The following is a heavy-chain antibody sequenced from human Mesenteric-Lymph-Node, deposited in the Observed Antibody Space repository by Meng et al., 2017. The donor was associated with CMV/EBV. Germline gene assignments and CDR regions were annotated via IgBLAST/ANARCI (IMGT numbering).Heavy chain of an antibody. Sequence: ASVKVSCKASGYTFTSFGISWVRQATGQGLEYMGWMNPDSGNTGFAQDFQGRVTMTRDSSISTAYMELSGLTSDDTAIYYCSRGRQPSRYYGSDVWGQGTTVTVSS. J-gene: IGHJ6*02. CDR1: GYTFTSFG. V-gene: IGHV1-8*02. D-gene: IGHD6-13*01. CDR2: MNPDSGNT. CDR3: SRGRQPSRYYGSDV.